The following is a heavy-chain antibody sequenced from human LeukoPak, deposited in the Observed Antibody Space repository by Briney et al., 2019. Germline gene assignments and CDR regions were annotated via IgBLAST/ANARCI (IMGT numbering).Heavy chain of an antibody. CDR1: GGSISSNNYY. CDR3: ASSPSGYWWNFDC. J-gene: IGHJ4*02. CDR2: IYYSGCT. Sequence: PSETLSLTCTVSGGSISSNNYYWGWIRQPPGKGLEWIGSIYYSGCTYNNPSLKSRVTISVDTTKNQFSLKLTSVTAADTAVYYCASSPSGYWWNFDCWGQGTLVTVSS. V-gene: IGHV4-39*01. D-gene: IGHD3-22*01.